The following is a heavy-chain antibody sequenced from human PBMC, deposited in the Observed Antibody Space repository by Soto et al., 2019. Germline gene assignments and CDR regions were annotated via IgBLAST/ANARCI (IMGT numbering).Heavy chain of an antibody. CDR3: AREGGVTAFDY. Sequence: ASVKVSCKASGYTFTSYAMHWVRQAPGQRLEWMGWINADNGNTNYAQKFQGRVTMTRDTSTSTAYMELRSLRSDDTAVYYCAREGGVTAFDYWGQGTLVTVSS. V-gene: IGHV1-3*01. D-gene: IGHD2-21*02. CDR1: GYTFTSYA. CDR2: INADNGNT. J-gene: IGHJ4*02.